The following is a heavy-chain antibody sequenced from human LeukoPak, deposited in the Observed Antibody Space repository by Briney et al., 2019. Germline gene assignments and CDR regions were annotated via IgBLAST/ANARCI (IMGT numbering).Heavy chain of an antibody. D-gene: IGHD1-26*01. CDR2: IYYRGNT. Sequence: GSLRLSCAVSGITLSNYGMSWVRQAPGKGLEWIGSIYYRGNTFYNPSLRNRVSISIDTSKGRFSLNLNSVTAADTAVYFCTRDREHGTLDSWGQGTLVTVS. CDR3: TRDREHGTLDS. J-gene: IGHJ4*02. CDR1: GITLSNYG. V-gene: IGHV4-39*07.